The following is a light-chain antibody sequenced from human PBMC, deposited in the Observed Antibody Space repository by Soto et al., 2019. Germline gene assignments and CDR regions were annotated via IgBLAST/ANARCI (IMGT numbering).Light chain of an antibody. CDR2: EGS. V-gene: IGLV2-23*01. J-gene: IGLJ2*01. CDR1: SSDVGSYNL. Sequence: QSALTQPASVSGSPGQSITISCTGTSSDVGSYNLVSWYQQHPGKAPKLMIYEGSKRPSGVSNRFSGSKSGNTASLTISGLQAEDEADYYCCSYAGSSTYVLFGGGTKLTGL. CDR3: CSYAGSSTYVL.